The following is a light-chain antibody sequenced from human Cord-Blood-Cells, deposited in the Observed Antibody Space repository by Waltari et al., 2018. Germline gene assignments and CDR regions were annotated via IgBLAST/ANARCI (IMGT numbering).Light chain of an antibody. Sequence: QPVLTQPPSASASRGASVTLTCTLSSGYSNYQGVWYQQRPGKGPRFVLRVGTGGMWASKGIGTPDRFSVLGSCLNRYLTIKNIQEEDASDYHFGADHGSGGNFVWVFGGGTKLTVL. V-gene: IGLV9-49*01. J-gene: IGLJ3*02. CDR3: GADHGSGGNFVWV. CDR2: VGTGGMWA. CDR1: SGYSNYQ.